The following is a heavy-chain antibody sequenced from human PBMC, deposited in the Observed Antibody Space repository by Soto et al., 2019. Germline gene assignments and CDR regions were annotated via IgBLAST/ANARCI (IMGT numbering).Heavy chain of an antibody. Sequence: QVQLVQSGAEVKKPGSSVKVSCKASGGTFSSYAISWVRQAPGQGLEWMGGIIPIFGTANYAQKFQGRDTITADESTSTDYMELSSLRAEDTAVYYCARDRGVLEWFWGDYWGQGTLVTVSS. CDR1: GGTFSSYA. V-gene: IGHV1-69*01. CDR3: ARDRGVLEWFWGDY. D-gene: IGHD3-3*01. CDR2: IIPIFGTA. J-gene: IGHJ4*02.